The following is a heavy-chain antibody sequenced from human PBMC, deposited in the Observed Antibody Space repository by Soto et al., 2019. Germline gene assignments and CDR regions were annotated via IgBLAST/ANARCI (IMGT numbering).Heavy chain of an antibody. Sequence: GGSLRLSCAASGFTFSSYGMRWVRQAPGKGLEWVAVIWDYGSNKYYADSVKGRFTISRDNSKNTLYQQMNSLRAEDTAVYYCARDRLRFDWFLAYMDVWGKGTTVTVSS. CDR3: ARDRLRFDWFLAYMDV. J-gene: IGHJ6*03. CDR1: GFTFSSYG. CDR2: IWDYGSNK. D-gene: IGHD3-9*01. V-gene: IGHV3-33*01.